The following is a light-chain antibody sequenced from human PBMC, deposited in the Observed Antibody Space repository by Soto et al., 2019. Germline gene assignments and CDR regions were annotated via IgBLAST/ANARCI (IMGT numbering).Light chain of an antibody. V-gene: IGKV3-15*01. CDR1: QSVSSN. Sequence: EVVLTHSPATLSVSPWERATLSCRASQSVSSNLAWYQQKPGQAPRLLIYGASTRATGIPARFSGSGSGTEFTLTISSLQSEDFAVYYCQQYNNWPPITFGQGTRLEI. CDR3: QQYNNWPPIT. J-gene: IGKJ5*01. CDR2: GAS.